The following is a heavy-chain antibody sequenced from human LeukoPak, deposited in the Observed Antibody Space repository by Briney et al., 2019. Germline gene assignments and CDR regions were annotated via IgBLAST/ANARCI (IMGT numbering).Heavy chain of an antibody. CDR1: GFTFSSYW. Sequence: GGSLRLSCAASGFTFSSYWMSWVRQAPGKGLEWVANIKQDGSEKYYVDSVKGRFTISRDNSKNTLYLQMNSLRAEDTAVYYCAKDALTITMVRGAFSDYWGQGTLVTVSS. V-gene: IGHV3-7*03. CDR3: AKDALTITMVRGAFSDY. D-gene: IGHD3-10*01. CDR2: IKQDGSEK. J-gene: IGHJ4*02.